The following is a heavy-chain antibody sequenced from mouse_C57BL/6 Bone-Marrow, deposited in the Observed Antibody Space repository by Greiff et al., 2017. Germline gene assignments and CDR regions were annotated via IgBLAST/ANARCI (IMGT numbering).Heavy chain of an antibody. CDR2: IYPGDGDT. V-gene: IGHV1-80*01. D-gene: IGHD1-2*01. Sequence: VQLQQSGAELVKPGASVKISCTASGYAFSSYWMNWVKQRPGKGLEWIGQIYPGDGDTTYNGKVKGKATLTADKSSSTGYMQLRSLTSADSAVYFCSRPFHYYGYFDYWGQGTTLTVSA. J-gene: IGHJ2*01. CDR1: GYAFSSYW. CDR3: SRPFHYYGYFDY.